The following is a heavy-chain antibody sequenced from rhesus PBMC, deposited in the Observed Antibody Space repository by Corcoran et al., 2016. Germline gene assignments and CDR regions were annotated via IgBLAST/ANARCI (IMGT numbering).Heavy chain of an antibody. CDR1: GLTFRCSD. Sequence: EVQLVESGGGLVKPGGSLRFSCAASGLTFRCSDMSWVRRALGKGLEWVSSISNTGKTIYYADSVKGRFTISRDNAKNSLSLQMNSLKTEDTAVYYCTRRYSSSYFSLDVWGRGVLVTVSS. J-gene: IGHJ5-2*02. V-gene: IGHV3S4*01. D-gene: IGHD6-43*01. CDR3: TRRYSSSYFSLDV. CDR2: ISNTGKTI.